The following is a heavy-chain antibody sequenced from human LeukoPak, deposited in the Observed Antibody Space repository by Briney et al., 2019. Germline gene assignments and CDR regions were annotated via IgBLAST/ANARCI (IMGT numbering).Heavy chain of an antibody. J-gene: IGHJ3*02. V-gene: IGHV4-59*01. Sequence: SETLSLTCSVSGGSINNYYWSWIRQPPRKGLEWIGFIYYSGSTNYNPSLKSRVTISVDTSKNQFSLKLSSVTAADTAVYYCARVGYDSSGFDAFDIWGQGTMVTVSS. CDR2: IYYSGST. CDR1: GGSINNYY. D-gene: IGHD3-22*01. CDR3: ARVGYDSSGFDAFDI.